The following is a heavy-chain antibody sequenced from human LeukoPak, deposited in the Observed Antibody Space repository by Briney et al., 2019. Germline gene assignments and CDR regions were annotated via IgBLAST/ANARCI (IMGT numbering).Heavy chain of an antibody. D-gene: IGHD3-16*01. CDR3: ARTLRGGGALDY. Sequence: GGSLRLSCAASGFTFSNYWLNWVRQAPGKGLEWVANIKEDGSEKYYVDSVKGRFTISRDNAKNSLFLQMNSLRAEDAAVYYCARTLRGGGALDYWGQGTLVTVSS. J-gene: IGHJ4*02. V-gene: IGHV3-7*03. CDR1: GFTFSNYW. CDR2: IKEDGSEK.